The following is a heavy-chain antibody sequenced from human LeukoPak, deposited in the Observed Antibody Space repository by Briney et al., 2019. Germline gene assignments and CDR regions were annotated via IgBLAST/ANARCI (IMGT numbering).Heavy chain of an antibody. Sequence: GGSLILSCAASGITFSIYEMNWVRQAPGKGLEWVSYISRTGTTIYYADSVKGRFTISRDNAKSSLYLQMNTLRAEDTAVYYCATVVGIVGATTAFDYWGQGTLVTVSS. J-gene: IGHJ4*02. CDR1: GITFSIYE. V-gene: IGHV3-48*03. D-gene: IGHD1-26*01. CDR3: ATVVGIVGATTAFDY. CDR2: ISRTGTTI.